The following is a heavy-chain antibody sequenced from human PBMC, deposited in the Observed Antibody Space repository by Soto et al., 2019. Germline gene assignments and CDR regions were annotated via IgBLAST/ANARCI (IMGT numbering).Heavy chain of an antibody. V-gene: IGHV3-23*01. J-gene: IGHJ3*02. CDR1: GFTFSTSG. Sequence: EVQLLESGGGLVQPGGSLRLSCAASGFTFSTSGMSWVRQAPGKGLEWVSSISGSGDYTNYADSVKGRFTISRDNSKNTLCLQINSRTAEETAVYYCANQGGFDIWGQGTRVGVSS. D-gene: IGHD2-15*01. CDR3: ANQGGFDI. CDR2: ISGSGDYT.